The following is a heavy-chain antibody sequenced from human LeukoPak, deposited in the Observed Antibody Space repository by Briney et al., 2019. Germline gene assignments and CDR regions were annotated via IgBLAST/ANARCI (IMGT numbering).Heavy chain of an antibody. CDR2: IDPSDSYN. J-gene: IGHJ4*02. V-gene: IGHV5-10-1*01. CDR1: GYSFTSYW. D-gene: IGHD7-27*01. Sequence: GESLKISCKGSGYSFTSYWVSWVRQMPGKGLEWMGRIDPSDSYNNYRPSFQGHVTISADKSISTAYLQWSSLKASDTAMYYCARQNWGIDYWGQGTLVTVSS. CDR3: ARQNWGIDY.